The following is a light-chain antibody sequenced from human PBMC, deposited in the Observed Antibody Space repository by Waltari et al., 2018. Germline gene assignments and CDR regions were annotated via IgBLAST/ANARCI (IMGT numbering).Light chain of an antibody. Sequence: DIVMTQSPDSLAVSLGERATINCKSSQTIFYGSNNKNYLAWYQQKTRQPPRLLLYWASPRESGFPDRFSGSGSGTDFTLTISSLQAEDVAVYYCQQYDDTPLSFGGGTKVEIK. J-gene: IGKJ4*01. CDR1: QTIFYGSNNKNY. V-gene: IGKV4-1*01. CDR3: QQYDDTPLS. CDR2: WAS.